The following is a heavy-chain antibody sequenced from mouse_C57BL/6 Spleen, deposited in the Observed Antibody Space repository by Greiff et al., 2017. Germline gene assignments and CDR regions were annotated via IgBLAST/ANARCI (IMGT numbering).Heavy chain of an antibody. CDR2: IYPGDGDT. J-gene: IGHJ1*03. CDR1: GYAFSSSW. Sequence: VQLQQSGPELVKPGASVKISCKASGYAFSSSWMNWVKQRPGKGLEWIGRIYPGDGDTNYNGKFKGKATLTADKSSSTAYMQLSSLTSEDSAVYFCAREYYGSSPYWYFDVWGTGTTVTVSS. CDR3: AREYYGSSPYWYFDV. D-gene: IGHD1-1*01. V-gene: IGHV1-82*01.